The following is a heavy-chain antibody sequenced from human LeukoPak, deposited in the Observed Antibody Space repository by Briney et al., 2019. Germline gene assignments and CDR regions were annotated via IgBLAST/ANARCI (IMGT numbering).Heavy chain of an antibody. Sequence: ASVKVSCKPSRYTFTGHYMHWVRHTPRQGVEWMGWINPNSGDTNYAQTFQGRVTMTRATSISTAYMELSRLSFDDTAVYYCAREAVIRGIIITNFDYWGQGTLVTVSS. CDR2: INPNSGDT. V-gene: IGHV1-2*02. CDR3: AREAVIRGIIITNFDY. J-gene: IGHJ4*02. CDR1: RYTFTGHY. D-gene: IGHD3-10*01.